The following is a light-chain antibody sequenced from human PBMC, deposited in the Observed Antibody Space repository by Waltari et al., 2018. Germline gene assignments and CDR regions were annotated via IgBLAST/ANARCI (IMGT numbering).Light chain of an antibody. V-gene: IGKV3-20*01. Sequence: EIVLTQSPGTLSLSPGESATLSGRTSHSVTSALAWYQQKPGQAPRLLIYGASNRATGIPDRFSGSGSGTDFSLTISSLEPEDFAVYYCQHYLRLPVTFGQGTKVEVK. J-gene: IGKJ1*01. CDR1: HSVTSA. CDR2: GAS. CDR3: QHYLRLPVT.